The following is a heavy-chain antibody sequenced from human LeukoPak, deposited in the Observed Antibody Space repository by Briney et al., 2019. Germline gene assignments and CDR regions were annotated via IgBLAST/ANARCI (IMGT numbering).Heavy chain of an antibody. D-gene: IGHD3/OR15-3a*01. J-gene: IGHJ6*03. Sequence: ASVKVSCKASGYTFTSYYMHWVRQAPGQGLEWMGIINPSGGSTSYAQKFQGRVTITTDESTSTAYMELSSLRSEDTAVYYCARVGFLDPYRLNYYYMDVWGKGTTVTVSS. V-gene: IGHV1-46*01. CDR2: INPSGGST. CDR1: GYTFTSYY. CDR3: ARVGFLDPYRLNYYYMDV.